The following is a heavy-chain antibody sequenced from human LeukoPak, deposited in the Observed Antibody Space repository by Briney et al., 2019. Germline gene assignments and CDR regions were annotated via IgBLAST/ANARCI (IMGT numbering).Heavy chain of an antibody. CDR1: GGSFSGYY. CDR3: ARRTYTMIVVVIPSIPLYYFDY. Sequence: SGTLSLTCAVYGGSFSGYYWSWIRQPPGEGLEWIGEINHSGSTNYNPSLKSRVTISVDTSKNQFSLKLSSVTAADTAVYYCARRTYTMIVVVIPSIPLYYFDYWGQGTLVTVSS. D-gene: IGHD3-22*01. J-gene: IGHJ4*02. CDR2: INHSGST. V-gene: IGHV4-34*01.